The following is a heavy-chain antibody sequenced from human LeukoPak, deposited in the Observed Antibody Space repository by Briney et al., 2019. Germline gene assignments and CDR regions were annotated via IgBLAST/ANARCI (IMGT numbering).Heavy chain of an antibody. V-gene: IGHV3-23*01. CDR2: SDSGGST. CDR3: AKRGVVIRVILVGFHKEAYYFES. D-gene: IGHD3/OR15-3a*01. CDR1: GITLSNYG. J-gene: IGHJ4*02. Sequence: GGSLRLSCAASGITLSNYGMSWVRQAPGKGLEWVAGSDSGGSTKYADSVKGRFTIARDNRKNTLYLQMNSLRAEDTAVYFCAKRGVVIRVILVGFHKEAYYFESWGQGALVTVSS.